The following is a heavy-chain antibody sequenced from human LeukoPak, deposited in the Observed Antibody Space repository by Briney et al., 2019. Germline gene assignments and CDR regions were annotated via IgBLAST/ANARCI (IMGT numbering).Heavy chain of an antibody. CDR3: AGGGRGYSGSYFSTY. CDR2: VSGTTGNT. J-gene: IGHJ4*02. Sequence: GGSLRLSCAASGFTFSSYAMFWVRQAPGQGLAWVSAVSGTTGNTYYADSVKGRFTISRDNAKNSLFLQMNSLRVEDTAVYYCAGGGRGYSGSYFSTYWGQGTLVTVSS. V-gene: IGHV3-21*04. CDR1: GFTFSSYA. D-gene: IGHD1-26*01.